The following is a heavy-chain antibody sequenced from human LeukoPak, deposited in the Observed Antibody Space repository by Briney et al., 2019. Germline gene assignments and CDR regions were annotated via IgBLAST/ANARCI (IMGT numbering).Heavy chain of an antibody. CDR2: ISYDGSNK. Sequence: TGGSLRLSCAASGFTFSSYGMHWVRQAPGKGLEWVAVISYDGSNKYYADSVKGRFTISRDNSKNTLYLQMNSLRAEDTAVYYCAKDHLLGYSGGWSNNWFDPWGQGTLVTVSS. J-gene: IGHJ5*02. D-gene: IGHD6-19*01. CDR3: AKDHLLGYSGGWSNNWFDP. CDR1: GFTFSSYG. V-gene: IGHV3-30*18.